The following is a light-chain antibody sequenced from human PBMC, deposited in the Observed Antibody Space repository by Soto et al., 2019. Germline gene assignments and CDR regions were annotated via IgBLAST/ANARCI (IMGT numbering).Light chain of an antibody. Sequence: EIVLTQSPDTLSLSPGERATLSCRASQSVSSSLAWYQQKPGQAPRLLIYGASNRATGIPARFSGSGSGTDLTVTITSRELEDFAVYYCQHRSNWPPELTFGPGTKVDIK. V-gene: IGKV3-11*01. CDR2: GAS. CDR1: QSVSSS. CDR3: QHRSNWPPELT. J-gene: IGKJ3*01.